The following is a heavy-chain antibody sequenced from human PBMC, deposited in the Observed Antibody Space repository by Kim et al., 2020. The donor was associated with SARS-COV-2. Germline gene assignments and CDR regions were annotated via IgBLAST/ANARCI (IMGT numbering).Heavy chain of an antibody. D-gene: IGHD5-12*01. CDR3: ARRDGYNYQFDY. J-gene: IGHJ4*02. V-gene: IGHV5-10-1*01. Sequence: HSPSFKGHVTIPADQSISTAYLQWGSLKASDTAMYYCARRDGYNYQFDYWGQGTLVTVSS.